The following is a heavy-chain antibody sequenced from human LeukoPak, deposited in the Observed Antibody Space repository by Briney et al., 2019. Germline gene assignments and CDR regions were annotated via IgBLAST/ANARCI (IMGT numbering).Heavy chain of an antibody. Sequence: PGGSLRLSCAASGFSFSSYSMNWVRQAPGKGLEGVSYISSSSSTIYYVDFVKGRFTISRDNAKNSLYLQMNSLRAEDTAVYYCARLGYSYGHTYFDYWGQGTLVTVSS. D-gene: IGHD5-18*01. CDR3: ARLGYSYGHTYFDY. CDR2: ISSSSSTI. V-gene: IGHV3-48*01. CDR1: GFSFSSYS. J-gene: IGHJ4*02.